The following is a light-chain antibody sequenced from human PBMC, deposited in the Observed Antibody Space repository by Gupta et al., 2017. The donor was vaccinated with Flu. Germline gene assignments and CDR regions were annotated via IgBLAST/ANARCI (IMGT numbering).Light chain of an antibody. CDR3: QQYYSTPWT. J-gene: IGKJ1*01. V-gene: IGKV4-1*01. CDR2: WAS. Sequence: ATINCKSSQSVLYSSNNKNYLAWYQQKPGQPPKLLIYWASTRESGVPDRFSGSGSGTDFTLTISSLQAEDVAVYYCQQYYSTPWTFGQGTKVEIK. CDR1: QSVLYSSNNKNY.